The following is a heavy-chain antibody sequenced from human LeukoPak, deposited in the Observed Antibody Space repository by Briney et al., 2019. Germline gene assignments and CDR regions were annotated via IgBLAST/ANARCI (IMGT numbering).Heavy chain of an antibody. V-gene: IGHV1-69*16. J-gene: IGHJ1*01. D-gene: IGHD4-23*01. Sequence: GASVKVSCKASGDIYRRYSITWVRQAPGQGLEWMGGIVPPLGTANYAQKFQGRVTITTDESTNTAYMELTSLTSEDAAMYYCTTYGSNIAEYFEHWGQGTLVSVSS. CDR2: IVPPLGTA. CDR1: GDIYRRYS. CDR3: TTYGSNIAEYFEH.